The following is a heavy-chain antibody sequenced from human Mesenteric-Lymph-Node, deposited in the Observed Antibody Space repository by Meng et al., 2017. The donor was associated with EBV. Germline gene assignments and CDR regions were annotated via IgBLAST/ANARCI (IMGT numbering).Heavy chain of an antibody. CDR3: ARGAYEGSGSKFTD. CDR1: GGSISSGGYY. CDR2: MYSSGST. Sequence: QWQLKEPGPGWGKPSQTLSLTCAVSGGSISSGGYYWTWIRQPPGKGLEWIGYMYSSGSTYYNPSLESRFAMSLDTYKNQFSLRLTSVTAADTALYYCARGAYEGSGSKFTDWGQGTLVTVSS. J-gene: IGHJ4*02. D-gene: IGHD3-10*01. V-gene: IGHV4-30-4*01.